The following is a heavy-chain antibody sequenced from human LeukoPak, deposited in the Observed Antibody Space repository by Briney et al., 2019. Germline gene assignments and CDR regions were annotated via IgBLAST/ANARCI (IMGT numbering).Heavy chain of an antibody. CDR1: GFTLSSHA. CDR3: VRRTGNYFDY. V-gene: IGHV3-64D*09. D-gene: IGHD3/OR15-3a*01. J-gene: IGHJ4*02. CDR2: ISYNGGST. Sequence: PGGSLRLSCSASGFTLSSHAMHWVRQAPGKALEYVSAISYNGGSTYYANSVKDRSTISRDNSKNTLYLQMSSLRPEDTAVFYCVRRTGNYFDYWGQGTLVTVSS.